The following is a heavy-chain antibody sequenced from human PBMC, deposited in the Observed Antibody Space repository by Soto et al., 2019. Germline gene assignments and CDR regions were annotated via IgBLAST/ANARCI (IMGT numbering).Heavy chain of an antibody. V-gene: IGHV4-61*01. CDR1: GGSVSSGSYY. CDR2: IYYGGST. D-gene: IGHD6-19*01. CDR3: ARMTAVAGTNWFDP. J-gene: IGHJ5*02. Sequence: SETLSLTCTVSGGSVSSGSYYWSWIRQPPGKGLEWIGYIYYGGSTNYNPSLKSRVTISVDTSKNQFSLKLSSVTAADTAVYYCARMTAVAGTNWFDPWGQGTLVTVSS.